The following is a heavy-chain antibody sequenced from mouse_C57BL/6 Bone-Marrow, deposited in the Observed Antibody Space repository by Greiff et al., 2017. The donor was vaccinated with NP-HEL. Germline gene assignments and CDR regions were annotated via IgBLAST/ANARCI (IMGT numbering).Heavy chain of an antibody. J-gene: IGHJ1*03. Sequence: EVQVVESGGGLVQPGGSLKLSCAASGFTFSDYYMYWVRQTPEKRLEWVAYISNGGGSTYYPDTVKGRFTISRDNAKNTLYLQMSRLKSEDTAMYYCARPWSGDYYGSSYWYFDVWGTGTTVTVSS. D-gene: IGHD1-1*01. CDR2: ISNGGGST. CDR1: GFTFSDYY. V-gene: IGHV5-12*01. CDR3: ARPWSGDYYGSSYWYFDV.